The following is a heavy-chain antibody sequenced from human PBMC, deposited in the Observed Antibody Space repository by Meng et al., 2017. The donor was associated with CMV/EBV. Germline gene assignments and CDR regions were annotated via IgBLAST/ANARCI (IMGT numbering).Heavy chain of an antibody. J-gene: IGHJ5*02. D-gene: IGHD1-14*01. CDR1: GGSISSYY. CDR2: IYYSGST. Sequence: SETLSLTCPVSGGSISSYYWSWIRQPPGKGLEWIGYIYYSGSTNYNPSLKSRVTISVDTSKNQFSLKLSSVTAADTAVYYCARDRGDEDPPGWFDPWGQGTLVTVSS. CDR3: ARDRGDEDPPGWFDP. V-gene: IGHV4-59*01.